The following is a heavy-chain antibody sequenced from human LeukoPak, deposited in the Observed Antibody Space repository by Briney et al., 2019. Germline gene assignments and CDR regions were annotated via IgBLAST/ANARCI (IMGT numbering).Heavy chain of an antibody. J-gene: IGHJ4*02. CDR2: IYYSGST. CDR1: GGSFSGYY. Sequence: PSETLSLTCAVYGGSFSGYYWSWIRQPPGKGLEWIGYIYYSGSTNYNPSLKSRVTISVDTSKNQFSLKLSSVTAADTAVYYCARGCSSTSCYSLFDYWGQGTLVTVSS. CDR3: ARGCSSTSCYSLFDY. V-gene: IGHV4-59*01. D-gene: IGHD2-2*01.